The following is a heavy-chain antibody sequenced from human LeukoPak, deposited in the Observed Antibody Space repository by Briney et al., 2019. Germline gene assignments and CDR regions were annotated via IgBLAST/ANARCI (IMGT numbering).Heavy chain of an antibody. CDR2: IYYSGST. CDR1: GGSISSSSYY. CDR3: ARSRPPGYCSGGSCYWGAYYYDSSGYFDY. J-gene: IGHJ4*02. D-gene: IGHD2-15*01. Sequence: PSETLSLTCTVSGGSISSSSYYWGWIRQPPGKGLEWIGSIYYSGSTYYNPSLKSRVTISVDTSKNQFSLKLSSVTAADTAVYYCARSRPPGYCSGGSCYWGAYYYDSSGYFDYWGQGTLVTVSS. V-gene: IGHV4-39*07.